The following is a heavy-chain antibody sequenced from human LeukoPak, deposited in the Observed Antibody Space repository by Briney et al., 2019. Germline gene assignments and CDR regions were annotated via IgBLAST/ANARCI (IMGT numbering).Heavy chain of an antibody. CDR2: IYSGGST. V-gene: IGHV3-53*01. CDR1: GFTVSSNY. Sequence: GGSLRLSCAASGFTVSSNYMSWVRQAPGKGLEWVSVIYSGGSTYYADSVKGRFSISRDNANNLLYLQMSSLRAEDTAVYYCMPGSGYWGQGTLVTVSS. J-gene: IGHJ4*02. CDR3: MPGSGY. D-gene: IGHD2-15*01.